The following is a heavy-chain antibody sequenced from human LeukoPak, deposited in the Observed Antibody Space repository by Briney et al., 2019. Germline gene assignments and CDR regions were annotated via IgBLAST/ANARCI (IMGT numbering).Heavy chain of an antibody. Sequence: ASVKVSCRASGYTFIDYDINWVRQAPGQGLEWMGLMSPHNGHTEYAQNFQGRVTMTRDTSTGTAYMELRSLRSEDTAVYYCARRTPRCGGTCYDAFDVWGQGTMVTVSS. CDR2: MSPHNGHT. D-gene: IGHD2-21*01. CDR1: GYTFIDYD. CDR3: ARRTPRCGGTCYDAFDV. V-gene: IGHV1-8*01. J-gene: IGHJ3*01.